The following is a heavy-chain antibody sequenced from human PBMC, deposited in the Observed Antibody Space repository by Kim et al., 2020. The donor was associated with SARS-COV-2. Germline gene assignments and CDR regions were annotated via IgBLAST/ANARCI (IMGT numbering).Heavy chain of an antibody. CDR1: GFTVSSNY. V-gene: IGHV3-53*04. Sequence: GGSLRLSCAASGFTVSSNYMSWVRQAPGKGLEWVSVIYSGGSTYYAGSVKGRFTISRHNSKNTLYLQMNSLRAEDTAVYYCARDSPLGDFDYWGQGTLVTVSS. CDR2: IYSGGST. CDR3: ARDSPLGDFDY. J-gene: IGHJ4*02.